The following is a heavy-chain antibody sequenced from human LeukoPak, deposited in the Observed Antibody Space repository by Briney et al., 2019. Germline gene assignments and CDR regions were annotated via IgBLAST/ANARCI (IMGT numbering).Heavy chain of an antibody. J-gene: IGHJ3*01. CDR3: ARVIVTATHVPDAFDL. V-gene: IGHV4-38-2*01. Sequence: SETLSLTCVISGYSISAGYFWGWIRQSPVKGLEWIGIVHHTGSDYYNPSLKSRVTISIDTSKNHFSLNLTSVTAADTAVLFCARVIVTATHVPDAFDLWGQGILVTVSS. D-gene: IGHD1-26*01. CDR2: VHHTGSD. CDR1: GYSISAGYF.